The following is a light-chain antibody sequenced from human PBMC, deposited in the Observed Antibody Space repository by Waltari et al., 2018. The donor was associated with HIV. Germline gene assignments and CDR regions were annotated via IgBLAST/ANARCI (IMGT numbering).Light chain of an antibody. CDR2: GNS. Sequence: QSVLTQPPSVSGAPVQRVTSPCTGSSSNIGAGFDVHWYQQLPGTAPKLLIYGNSNRPSGVPDRFSGSKSGTSASLAITGLQAEDEADYYCQSYDASLSGVIFGGGTELTVL. CDR1: SSNIGAGFD. V-gene: IGLV1-40*01. J-gene: IGLJ2*01. CDR3: QSYDASLSGVI.